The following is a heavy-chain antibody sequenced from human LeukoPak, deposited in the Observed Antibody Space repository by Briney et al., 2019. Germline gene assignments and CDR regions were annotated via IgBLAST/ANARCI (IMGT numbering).Heavy chain of an antibody. CDR2: ISAYNGNT. J-gene: IGHJ5*02. D-gene: IGHD2-21*02. Sequence: GASVKVSCKASGFTFTSYGISWVRQAPGQGLEWMGWISAYNGNTNYAQKLQGRVTMTTDTSTSTAYMELRSLRSDDTAVYYCARGGYCGGDCYDSWFDPWGQGTLVTVSS. CDR1: GFTFTSYG. CDR3: ARGGYCGGDCYDSWFDP. V-gene: IGHV1-18*01.